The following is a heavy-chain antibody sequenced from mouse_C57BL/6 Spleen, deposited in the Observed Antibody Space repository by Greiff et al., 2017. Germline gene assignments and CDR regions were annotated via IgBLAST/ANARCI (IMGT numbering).Heavy chain of an antibody. D-gene: IGHD1-1*01. Sequence: QVQLQQSGAELARPGASVKLSCKASGYTFTSYGLSWVKQRTGQGLEWIGEIYPRSGNTYYNEKFKGKATLTADKSSSTAYMELRSLTSEDSAVYFCARRDTTVVAPYWYFDVWGTGTTVTVSS. V-gene: IGHV1-81*01. J-gene: IGHJ1*03. CDR3: ARRDTTVVAPYWYFDV. CDR1: GYTFTSYG. CDR2: IYPRSGNT.